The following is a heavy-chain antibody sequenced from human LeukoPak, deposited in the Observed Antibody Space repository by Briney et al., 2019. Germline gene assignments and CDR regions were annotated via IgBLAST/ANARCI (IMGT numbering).Heavy chain of an antibody. CDR3: ARGLQEIDYYDSSGYYYYFDY. V-gene: IGHV1-69*13. CDR2: IIPIFGTA. Sequence: ASVKVSCKASGGTFSSYAISWVRQAPGQGLEWMGGIIPIFGTASYAQKFQGRVTITVDESTSTAYMELSSLRSEDTAVYYCARGLQEIDYYDSSGYYYYFDYWGQGTLVTVSS. CDR1: GGTFSSYA. D-gene: IGHD3-22*01. J-gene: IGHJ4*02.